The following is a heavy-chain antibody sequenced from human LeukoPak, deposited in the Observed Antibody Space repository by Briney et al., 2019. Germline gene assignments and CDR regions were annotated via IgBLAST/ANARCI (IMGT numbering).Heavy chain of an antibody. V-gene: IGHV1-58*02. CDR1: GFTFTSSA. J-gene: IGHJ3*02. D-gene: IGHD1-26*01. CDR3: AACYSGSYFGAFDI. CDR2: IVVGSGNT. Sequence: ASVKVSCKASGFTFTSSAMQGVRQARGQRLEWIGWIVVGSGNTNYAQKFQERVTITRDKSTSTAYMELSSLRSEDTAVYYCAACYSGSYFGAFDIWGQGTMVTVSS.